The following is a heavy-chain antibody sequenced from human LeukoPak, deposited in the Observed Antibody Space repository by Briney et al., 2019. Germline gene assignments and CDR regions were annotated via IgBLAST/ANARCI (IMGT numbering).Heavy chain of an antibody. CDR1: GDSISIYY. V-gene: IGHV4-59*08. Sequence: PSETLSLTCSVSGDSISIYYWSWIRQPPGKGLEWIGYIYNSGSTNYNPSLKSRVTISVDTSKNQFSLKLSSVTAADTAVYYCARVTGSTSPYYFDYWGQGTLVTVSS. D-gene: IGHD2-2*01. CDR2: IYNSGST. CDR3: ARVTGSTSPYYFDY. J-gene: IGHJ4*02.